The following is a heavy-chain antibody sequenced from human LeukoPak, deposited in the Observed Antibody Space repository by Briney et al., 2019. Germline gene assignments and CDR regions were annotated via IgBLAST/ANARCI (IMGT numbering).Heavy chain of an antibody. CDR1: GGSFSGYY. Sequence: SETLSLTCAVYGGSFSGYYWSWIRQPPGKGLEWIGEINHSGSTNYNPSLKSRVTISVDTSKNQFSLKLSSVTAADTAVYYCANRYCSSTSRFFFDYWGQGTLVTVSS. J-gene: IGHJ4*02. V-gene: IGHV4-34*01. CDR2: INHSGST. CDR3: ANRYCSSTSRFFFDY. D-gene: IGHD2-2*01.